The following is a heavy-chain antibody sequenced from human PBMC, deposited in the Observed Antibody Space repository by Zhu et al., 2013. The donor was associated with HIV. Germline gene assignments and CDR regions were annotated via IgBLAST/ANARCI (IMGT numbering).Heavy chain of an antibody. D-gene: IGHD3-10*01. Sequence: HVQAGAVWGVRWKKPGAVSEGRPARLLGYTFTGYYIHWVRQAPGQGLEWMGWINSNSGGTNYAQRFQGRVTMTRDTSISTAYMELSRLRSDDTAVYYCARVRGEGDGAYYYHYMDVWGKGTTVTVSS. CDR2: INSNSGGT. V-gene: IGHV1-2*02. J-gene: IGHJ6*03. CDR1: GYTFTGYY. CDR3: ARVRGEGDGAYYYHYMDV.